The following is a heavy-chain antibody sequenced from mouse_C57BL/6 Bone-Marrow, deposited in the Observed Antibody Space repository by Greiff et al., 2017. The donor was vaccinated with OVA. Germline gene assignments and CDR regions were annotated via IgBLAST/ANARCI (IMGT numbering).Heavy chain of an antibody. CDR1: GYTFTSYW. J-gene: IGHJ2*01. Sequence: VQLQQSGAELAKPGASVKLSCKASGYTFTSYWMHWVKQRPGQGLEWIGYINPSSGYTKYNQKFKDKATLTADKSSSTAYMQLSSLTYEDSAVYYCARDRRGSLYYFDYWGQGTTLTVSS. CDR2: INPSSGYT. CDR3: ARDRRGSLYYFDY. D-gene: IGHD3-1*01. V-gene: IGHV1-7*01.